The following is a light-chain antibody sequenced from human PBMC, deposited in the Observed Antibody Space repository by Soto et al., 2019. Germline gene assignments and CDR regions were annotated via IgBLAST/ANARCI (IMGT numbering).Light chain of an antibody. CDR3: LQYHNLWA. Sequence: IVMTQSPATLSVSPGESATLSCGASQNIYYNVAWYQHRPGQAPRLLIYRASTRATGVPARFSGSGSGTEFTLTISSLQSEDFTVYSCLQYHNLWAFGQGTMVDIK. CDR2: RAS. CDR1: QNIYYN. V-gene: IGKV3-15*01. J-gene: IGKJ1*01.